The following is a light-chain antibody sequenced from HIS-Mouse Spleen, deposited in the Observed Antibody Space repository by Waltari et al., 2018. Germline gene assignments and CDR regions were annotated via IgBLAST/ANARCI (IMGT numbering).Light chain of an antibody. CDR2: GAS. V-gene: IGKV3-15*01. Sequence: EIVMTQSPATLSVSPGERATLPCRASQRVSSNLAWYQQKPGQAPRLLIYGASTRATGIPARFSGSGSGTEFTLTISSMQSEDFAVYYCQQYNNWPIFTFGPGTKVDIK. J-gene: IGKJ3*01. CDR1: QRVSSN. CDR3: QQYNNWPIFT.